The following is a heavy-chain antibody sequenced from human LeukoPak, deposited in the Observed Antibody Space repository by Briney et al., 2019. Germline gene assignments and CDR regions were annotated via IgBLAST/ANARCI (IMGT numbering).Heavy chain of an antibody. CDR3: ARLSVDTAMVGCYYGMDV. CDR1: GYSFTSYW. Sequence: GESLKISCKGSGYSFTSYWISWVRQMPGKGLEWMGRIDPSDSYTNYSPSFQGHVTISADKSISTAYLQWSSLKASDTAMYYCARLSVDTAMVGCYYGMDVWGQGTTVTVSS. J-gene: IGHJ6*02. CDR2: IDPSDSYT. D-gene: IGHD5-18*01. V-gene: IGHV5-10-1*01.